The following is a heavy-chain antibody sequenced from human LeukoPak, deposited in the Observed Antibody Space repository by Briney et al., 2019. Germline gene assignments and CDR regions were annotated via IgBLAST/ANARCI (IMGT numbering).Heavy chain of an antibody. CDR3: ARGVQQQLIYYFDY. V-gene: IGHV1-18*01. CDR1: GYTFTSYG. CDR2: ISAYNGNT. J-gene: IGHJ4*02. D-gene: IGHD6-13*01. Sequence: ASVRVSCKASGYTFTSYGISWVRRAPGQGLEWMGWISAYNGNTNYAQKLLGRVTMTTDTSTSTAYMELRSLRSDDTAVYYCARGVQQQLIYYFDYWGQGTLVTVSS.